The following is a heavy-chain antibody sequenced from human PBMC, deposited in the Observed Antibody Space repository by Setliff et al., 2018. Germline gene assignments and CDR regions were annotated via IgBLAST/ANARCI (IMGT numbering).Heavy chain of an antibody. CDR3: GRAGKPYAIDV. J-gene: IGHJ3*01. CDR2: INPDGSEK. Sequence: GGSLRVSCGASGFTYNNDWVSWVRQAPGKGLEWLASINPDGSEKYYVDSVKGRFTISRDNAKNTLFLQMDSLRVDDTAVYYCGRAGKPYAIDVWGQGTLVTVSS. CDR1: GFTYNNDW. V-gene: IGHV3-7*04.